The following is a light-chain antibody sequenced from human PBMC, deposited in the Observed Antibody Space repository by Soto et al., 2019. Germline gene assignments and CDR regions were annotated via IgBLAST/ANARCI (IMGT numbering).Light chain of an antibody. CDR1: KLGDKY. CDR3: QAWDSGTAWFVA. V-gene: IGLV3-1*01. J-gene: IGLJ2*01. Sequence: SYELTQPPSVSVSPGQTASITCSGDKLGDKYVCWYQQKPGQSPVLVIYEDTKRPSGIPERFSGSNSGNTATLTISGTQSIDEADYYCQAWDSGTAWFVAFGGGTKLTVL. CDR2: EDT.